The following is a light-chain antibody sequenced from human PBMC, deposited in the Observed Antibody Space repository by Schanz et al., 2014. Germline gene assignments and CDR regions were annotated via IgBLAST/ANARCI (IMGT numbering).Light chain of an antibody. CDR3: SSYSSSSTLEV. V-gene: IGLV2-14*02. J-gene: IGLJ1*01. CDR2: EGS. CDR1: SGDVGTYNL. Sequence: QSALTQPASVSGSPGQSITISCTGTSGDVGTYNLVSWYQQHPGKAPKVMIYEGSKRPSGVSNRFSGSKSGNTASLTISGLQAGDEADYYCSSYSSSSTLEVFGTGTKLTVL.